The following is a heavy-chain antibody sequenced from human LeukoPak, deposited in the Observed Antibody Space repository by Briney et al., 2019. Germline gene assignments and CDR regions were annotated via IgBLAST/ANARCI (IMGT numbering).Heavy chain of an antibody. Sequence: PGGSLRLSCETFGFTFSSYSMNWVRQAPGKGLEWVSYISSSSSTIYYAESVRGRFTISRDNVQSSAYLQMNSLRVEDTAVYYCARDPMTLVTSRSAVDGNPPEYWGLGTLVTVSS. CDR3: ARDPMTLVTSRSAVDGNPPEY. V-gene: IGHV3-48*01. CDR2: ISSSSSTI. D-gene: IGHD4-17*01. CDR1: GFTFSSYS. J-gene: IGHJ4*02.